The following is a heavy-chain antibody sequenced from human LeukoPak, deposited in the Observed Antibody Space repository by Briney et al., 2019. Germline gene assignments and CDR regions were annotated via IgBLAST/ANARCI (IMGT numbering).Heavy chain of an antibody. Sequence: GASVKVSCKASGYTFTSYGISWVRQAPGQGLEYMGWIGTYNGNTNYAQKLQGRVTMTADTSTSTAYMELRSLRSDDTAVYYCARNKYSISSDYWGQGTLVTVSS. CDR1: GYTFTSYG. D-gene: IGHD6-6*01. V-gene: IGHV1-18*01. CDR3: ARNKYSISSDY. J-gene: IGHJ4*02. CDR2: IGTYNGNT.